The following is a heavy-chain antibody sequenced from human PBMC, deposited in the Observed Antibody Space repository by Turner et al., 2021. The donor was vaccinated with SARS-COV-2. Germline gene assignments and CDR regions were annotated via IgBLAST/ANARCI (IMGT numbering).Heavy chain of an antibody. Sequence: QVQLVQSGAAVKKPGASVKVSCKASGYTFTGYYMHWVRQAPGQGLEWMGWINPNSGGTNYAQKVQGWVTMTRDTSISTAYMELSRLRSDDTAVYYCAREDRGYSYGYGRFDPWGQGTLVTVSS. CDR1: GYTFTGYY. D-gene: IGHD5-18*01. CDR2: INPNSGGT. CDR3: AREDRGYSYGYGRFDP. J-gene: IGHJ5*02. V-gene: IGHV1-2*04.